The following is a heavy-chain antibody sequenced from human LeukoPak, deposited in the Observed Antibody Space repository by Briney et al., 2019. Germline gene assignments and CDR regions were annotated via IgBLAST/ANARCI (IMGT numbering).Heavy chain of an antibody. J-gene: IGHJ4*02. CDR3: AKAVAGINTFDY. V-gene: IGHV3-74*01. D-gene: IGHD6-19*01. CDR1: GFTFSRYW. CDR2: INSDGSST. Sequence: PGGSLRLSCAASGFTFSRYWMQWVRQAPGKGLVWVSRINSDGSSTNYADSVKGRFTISRDNAKNTLYLQMNSLRAEDTAAYYCAKAVAGINTFDYWGQGTLVTVSS.